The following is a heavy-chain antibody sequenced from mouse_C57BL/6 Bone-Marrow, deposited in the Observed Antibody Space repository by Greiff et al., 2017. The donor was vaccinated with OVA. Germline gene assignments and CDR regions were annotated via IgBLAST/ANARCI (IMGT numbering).Heavy chain of an antibody. V-gene: IGHV14-2*01. CDR3: ARGVTWSTGFAY. J-gene: IGHJ3*01. Sequence: EVQLQQSGAELVKPGASVKLSCTASGFNIKDYYMHWVKQRTEQGLEWIGRIDPEDGETKYAPKFPGKATITADTSSNTAYLQLSSLTSEDTAVYYFARGVTWSTGFAYWGQGTLVTVSA. CDR2: IDPEDGET. CDR1: GFNIKDYY. D-gene: IGHD2-2*01.